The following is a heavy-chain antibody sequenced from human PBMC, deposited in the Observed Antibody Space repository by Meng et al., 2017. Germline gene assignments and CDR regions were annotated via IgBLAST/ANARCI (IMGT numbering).Heavy chain of an antibody. CDR1: GYTFTSYA. CDR3: ARDVRESSGWFGGFDY. V-gene: IGHV1-3*01. Sequence: QVQLVQSGAEVKKPGASVKVSCKASGYTFTSYAMHWVRQAPGQRLEWMGWINAGNGNTKYSQKFQGRVTITRDTSASTAYVELSSLRSEDTAVYYCARDVRESSGWFGGFDYWGQGTLVTVSS. D-gene: IGHD6-19*01. CDR2: INAGNGNT. J-gene: IGHJ4*02.